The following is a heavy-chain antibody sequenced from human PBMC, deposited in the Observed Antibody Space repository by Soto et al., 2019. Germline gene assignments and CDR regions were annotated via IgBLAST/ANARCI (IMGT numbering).Heavy chain of an antibody. CDR1: GGSRGRGRYY. CDR2: IYYTGST. Sequence: PEEWSHRRTVSGGSRGRGRYYWGWIRQPQGKGLEWIGNIYYTGSTYYNPSLKSRVTISVDTSKNPFSLRLSSVTAADTAVFYCAIQKLSGYDNSGYSSWGQGTLVTVSS. V-gene: IGHV4-39*01. CDR3: AIQKLSGYDNSGYSS. J-gene: IGHJ5*02. D-gene: IGHD3-22*01.